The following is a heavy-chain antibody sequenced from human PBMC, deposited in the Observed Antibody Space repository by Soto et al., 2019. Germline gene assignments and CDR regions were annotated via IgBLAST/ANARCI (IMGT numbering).Heavy chain of an antibody. CDR2: IYHSGST. D-gene: IGHD3-10*01. V-gene: IGHV4-4*02. Sequence: SETLSLTCAVSGGSISSSNWWSWVRQPPGKGLEWIGEIYHSGSTNYNPSLKSRVTISVDKSKNQFSLKLSSVTAADTAVYYCARRVHLRPVRGLYYYYGMDVWGQGTTVTVSS. J-gene: IGHJ6*02. CDR1: GGSISSSNW. CDR3: ARRVHLRPVRGLYYYYGMDV.